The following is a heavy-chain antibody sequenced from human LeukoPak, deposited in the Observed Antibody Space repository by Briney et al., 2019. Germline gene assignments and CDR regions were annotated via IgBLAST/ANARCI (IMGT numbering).Heavy chain of an antibody. CDR3: ARDSLGGYSSSWYAFDY. J-gene: IGHJ4*02. D-gene: IGHD6-13*01. V-gene: IGHV1-18*01. CDR2: ISAYNGNT. Sequence: ASVKVSCKASGYTFTSYGISWVRQAPGQGLEWMGWISAYNGNTNYAQKLQGRVTMTTDTSTSTAYMELRSLRSDDTAVYYCARDSLGGYSSSWYAFDYWGQGTLVTVSS. CDR1: GYTFTSYG.